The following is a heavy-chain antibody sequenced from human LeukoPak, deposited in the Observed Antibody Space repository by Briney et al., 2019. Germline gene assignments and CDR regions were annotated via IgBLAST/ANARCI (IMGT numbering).Heavy chain of an antibody. V-gene: IGHV3-21*06. D-gene: IGHD2-2*01. CDR1: GFTFPSYR. CDR3: ARESCSSTSCRFDY. Sequence: GGSPRLSCAASGFTFPSYRMKWVRQAPGKGVVWVALFSSRSSYIYYADSVKGRFTISRDNAKNSLYLQMNSLRAEDTAVYYCARESCSSTSCRFDYWGQGTLVTVSS. CDR2: FSSRSSYI. J-gene: IGHJ4*02.